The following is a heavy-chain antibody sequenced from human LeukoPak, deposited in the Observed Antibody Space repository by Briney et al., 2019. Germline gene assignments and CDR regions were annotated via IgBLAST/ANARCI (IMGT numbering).Heavy chain of an antibody. J-gene: IGHJ4*02. Sequence: ASVTVSFKSSGYTFTIYGIGWVRQAPGQGLGWMGWISAYNGNTNYAQKLQGRVTMTTDTSTSTAYMELRSLRSDDTAVYYCARDTHEYSGSYYDYWGQGTLVTVSS. CDR1: GYTFTIYG. V-gene: IGHV1-18*01. CDR3: ARDTHEYSGSYYDY. CDR2: ISAYNGNT. D-gene: IGHD1-26*01.